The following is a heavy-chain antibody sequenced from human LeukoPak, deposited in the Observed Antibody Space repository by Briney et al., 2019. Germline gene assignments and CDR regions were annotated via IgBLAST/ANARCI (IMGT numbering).Heavy chain of an antibody. CDR3: ARGYNWDYGGIFDY. J-gene: IGHJ4*02. CDR1: GYTFTGYY. D-gene: IGHD1-7*01. Sequence: ASVKVSCKASGYTFTGYYMHWVRQAPGQGLEWMGWINPNSGGTNYAQKFQGWFTMTRDTSISTAYMELSRLRSDDTAVYYCARGYNWDYGGIFDYWGQGTLITVSS. CDR2: INPNSGGT. V-gene: IGHV1-2*04.